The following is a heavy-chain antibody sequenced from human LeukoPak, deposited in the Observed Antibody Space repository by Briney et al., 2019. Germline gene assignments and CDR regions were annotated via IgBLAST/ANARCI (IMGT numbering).Heavy chain of an antibody. J-gene: IGHJ5*02. CDR2: IVGDSSTT. Sequence: GGSLRLSCAISGLTFHDYAMTWVRQAPGKGLEWVSTIVGDSSTTYYADSVKGRFNISRDNSKNTLYLQMNSLRAEDTAVYYCAKAAPVVVVVAATSWFDPWGQGTVVTVSS. V-gene: IGHV3-23*01. CDR3: AKAAPVVVVVAATSWFDP. CDR1: GLTFHDYA. D-gene: IGHD2-15*01.